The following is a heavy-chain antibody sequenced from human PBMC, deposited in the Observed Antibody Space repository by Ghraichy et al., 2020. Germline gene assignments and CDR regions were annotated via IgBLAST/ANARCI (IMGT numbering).Heavy chain of an antibody. CDR1: GYTFTSYD. CDR3: ARVEAQCSSTSCYSRGYYGMDV. Sequence: ASVKVSCKASGYTFTSYDINWVRQATGQGLEWMGWMNPNSGNTGYAQKFQGRVTMTRNTSISTAYMELSSLRSEDTAVYYCARVEAQCSSTSCYSRGYYGMDVWGQGTTVTVSS. CDR2: MNPNSGNT. J-gene: IGHJ6*02. V-gene: IGHV1-8*01. D-gene: IGHD2-2*02.